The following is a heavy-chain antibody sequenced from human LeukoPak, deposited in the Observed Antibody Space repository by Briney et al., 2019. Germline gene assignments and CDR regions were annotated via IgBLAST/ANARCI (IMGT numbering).Heavy chain of an antibody. V-gene: IGHV4-34*01. CDR2: INHSGST. D-gene: IGHD5-12*01. CDR1: GGSFSGYY. CDR3: ARDGYNYYYYYGIDV. Sequence: SETLSLTCAVYGGSFSGYYWSWIRQPPGKGLERIGEINHSGSTNYNPSLKSRVTISVDTSKNQFSLKLSSVTAADTAVYYCARDGYNYYYYYGIDVWGQGTTVTVSS. J-gene: IGHJ6*02.